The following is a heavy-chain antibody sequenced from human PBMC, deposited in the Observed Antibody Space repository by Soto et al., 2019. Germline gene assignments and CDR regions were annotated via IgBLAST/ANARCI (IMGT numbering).Heavy chain of an antibody. CDR3: ARGVGAISHDGY. J-gene: IGHJ4*02. Sequence: QVQLVQSGAEVKKPGASVKVSCKASGYTFTSYDINWVRQATGQGREWMGWMNPNSGNTGYAQKFQGRVTMTRNTSISTGYMELSGLRSQDTAVYYCARGVGAISHDGYWGQGTLVTVSS. CDR2: MNPNSGNT. CDR1: GYTFTSYD. D-gene: IGHD1-26*01. V-gene: IGHV1-8*01.